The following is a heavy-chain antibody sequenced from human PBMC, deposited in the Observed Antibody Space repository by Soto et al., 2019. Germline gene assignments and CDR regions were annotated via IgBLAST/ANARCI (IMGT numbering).Heavy chain of an antibody. Sequence: GGSLRLSCAASGFTFSSYGMHWVRQAPGKGLEWVAVISYDGSNKYYADSVKGRFTISRDNSKNTLYLQMNSLRAEDTAVYYCAKDLVSYERLYYYYYYGMDVWGQGTTVTVSS. D-gene: IGHD3-16*02. CDR1: GFTFSSYG. J-gene: IGHJ6*02. CDR2: ISYDGSNK. V-gene: IGHV3-30*18. CDR3: AKDLVSYERLYYYYYYGMDV.